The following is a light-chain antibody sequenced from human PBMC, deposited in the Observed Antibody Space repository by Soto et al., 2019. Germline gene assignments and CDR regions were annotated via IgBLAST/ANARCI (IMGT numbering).Light chain of an antibody. CDR2: GAS. CDR3: HQYGTSPPWT. J-gene: IGKJ1*01. CDR1: QSVSSRY. V-gene: IGKV3-20*01. Sequence: EIVLTQSPGTLSLSPGERATLSCRASQSVSSRYLAWYQQMPGQAPRLLISGASSRATGIPDRFSGSGSGTDFTLTISRLEPVDFAMYYCHQYGTSPPWTFGQGTRVE.